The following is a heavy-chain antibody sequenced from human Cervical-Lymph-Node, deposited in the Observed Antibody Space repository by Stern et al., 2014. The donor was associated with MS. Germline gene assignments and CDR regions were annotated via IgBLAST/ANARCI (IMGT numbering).Heavy chain of an antibody. V-gene: IGHV4-59*01. Sequence: QLQLQESGPGLVKPSETLSLTCTVSGGSLRSYYWNWIRQATGKGLEWLGFIYHSGSVNYNPSLSSRVAMSVDTSKNQFSLTVSSVTAADTAVYYCAREGEYCSGSRCYPFLDYWGQGTLVTVSS. CDR1: GGSLRSYY. CDR2: IYHSGSV. CDR3: AREGEYCSGSRCYPFLDY. D-gene: IGHD2-15*01. J-gene: IGHJ4*02.